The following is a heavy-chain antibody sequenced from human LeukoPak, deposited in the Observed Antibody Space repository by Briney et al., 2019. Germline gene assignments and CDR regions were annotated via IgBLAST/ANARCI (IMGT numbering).Heavy chain of an antibody. CDR3: AKGPLRGTAAAIDY. Sequence: GKSLRLSCAASGFTFNNYGMHWVRQAPGKGLEWVAVISYDGRNKHYPDSVKGRFTISRDISTDTLWLQMDSLRTEDTTVYYCAKGPLRGTAAAIDYWGQGTLVTVSS. D-gene: IGHD2-2*01. V-gene: IGHV3-30*18. CDR1: GFTFNNYG. J-gene: IGHJ4*02. CDR2: ISYDGRNK.